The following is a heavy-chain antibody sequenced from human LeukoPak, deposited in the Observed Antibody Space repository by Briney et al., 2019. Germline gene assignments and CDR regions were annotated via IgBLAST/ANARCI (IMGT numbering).Heavy chain of an antibody. D-gene: IGHD2-2*02. V-gene: IGHV5-51*01. Sequence: GESLKISCKRSGYSFTNYWFGWVRQMPGKGLEWMGIIYPGDSDTTYSPSFQGQVTISADKSISTAYLQWSSLKASDTAMYYCARHEVLYHFVYWGQGTLVTVSS. J-gene: IGHJ4*02. CDR2: IYPGDSDT. CDR1: GYSFTNYW. CDR3: ARHEVLYHFVY.